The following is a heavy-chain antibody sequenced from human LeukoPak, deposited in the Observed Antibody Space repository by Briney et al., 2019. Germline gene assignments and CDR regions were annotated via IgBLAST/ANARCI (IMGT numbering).Heavy chain of an antibody. CDR2: ISSSSSYI. CDR3: AKDLMGAIDY. J-gene: IGHJ4*02. Sequence: GSLRPSCAASGFTFSSYSMNWVRQAPGKGLEWVSSISSSSSYIYYADSVKGRFTISRDNSKNTLYVQMNSLRAEDTAVYYCAKDLMGAIDYWGQGTLVTVSS. V-gene: IGHV3-21*04. D-gene: IGHD2-8*01. CDR1: GFTFSSYS.